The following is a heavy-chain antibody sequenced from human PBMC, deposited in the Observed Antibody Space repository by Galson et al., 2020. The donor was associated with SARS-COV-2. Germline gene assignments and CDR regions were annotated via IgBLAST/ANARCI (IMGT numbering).Heavy chain of an antibody. CDR3: ARGRRGVVLMVYTTRDAFDV. CDR2: LNPNSGNA. D-gene: IGHD2-8*01. J-gene: IGHJ3*01. V-gene: IGHV1-8*01. CDR1: GYIFTSYD. Sequence: GESLKISCKASGYIFTSYDINWVRQATGQGLEWVGWLNPNSGNAGYAQKFQGRVTMTRDTSTTTAYMELSSLRSEDTAVYYCARGRRGVVLMVYTTRDAFDVWGQGTVVTVSS.